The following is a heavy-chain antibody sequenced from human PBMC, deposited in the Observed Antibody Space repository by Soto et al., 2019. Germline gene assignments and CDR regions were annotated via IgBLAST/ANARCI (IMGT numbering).Heavy chain of an antibody. J-gene: IGHJ4*02. CDR2: ISTSGST. CDR1: GGSISSYY. CDR3: AREQYYYDSSGFLMDY. D-gene: IGHD3-22*01. V-gene: IGHV4-4*07. Sequence: WETLSLTCTVSGGSISSYYWSWIRQPAGKGLEWIGRISTSGSTNYNPPLKSRVTMSVDTSKNQFSLKLSSVIAADTTVYYCAREQYYYDSSGFLMDYWGQGTLVTVSS.